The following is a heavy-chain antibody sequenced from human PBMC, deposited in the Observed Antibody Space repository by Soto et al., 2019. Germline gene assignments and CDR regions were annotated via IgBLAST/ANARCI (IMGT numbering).Heavy chain of an antibody. CDR2: IGANNGDT. CDR1: GGTFSSYA. CDR3: ARAVVVAASPRYYGMDV. Sequence: ASVKVSCKASGGTFSSYAISWVRQAPGQGLEWVARIGANNGDTNSADKFQDRVTLTTVTSMSTAYMELRSLRSDDTAVYYCARAVVVAASPRYYGMDVWGQGTTVTVSS. D-gene: IGHD2-15*01. J-gene: IGHJ6*02. V-gene: IGHV1-18*01.